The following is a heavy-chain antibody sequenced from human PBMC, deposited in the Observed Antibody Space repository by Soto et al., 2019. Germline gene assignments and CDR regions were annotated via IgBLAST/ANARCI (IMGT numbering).Heavy chain of an antibody. CDR3: ARILCSSTSCYPFDY. CDR2: MRQDGSEK. J-gene: IGHJ4*02. D-gene: IGHD2-2*01. CDR1: VFTFSSYW. V-gene: IGHV3-7*03. Sequence: PGGSLRLSCAAPVFTFSSYWMSWFRQAPGKGLEWVANMRQDGSEKYYVDSVKGRFTISRDNAKNSLYLQMNSLRAEDTAVYYCARILCSSTSCYPFDYWGQGTLVTVSS.